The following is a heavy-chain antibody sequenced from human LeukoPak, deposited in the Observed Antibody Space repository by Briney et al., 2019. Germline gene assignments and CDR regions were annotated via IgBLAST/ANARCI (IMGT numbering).Heavy chain of an antibody. Sequence: GASVKVSCKVSGYTLTELSMHWVRQAPGQGLEWMGGYDPEDGETIYAQKFQGRVTMTEDTSTSTAYMELRSLRSDDTAVYYCARALYYGSGSYPDYWGQGTLVTVSS. CDR1: GYTLTELS. CDR3: ARALYYGSGSYPDY. D-gene: IGHD3-10*01. J-gene: IGHJ4*02. V-gene: IGHV1-24*01. CDR2: YDPEDGET.